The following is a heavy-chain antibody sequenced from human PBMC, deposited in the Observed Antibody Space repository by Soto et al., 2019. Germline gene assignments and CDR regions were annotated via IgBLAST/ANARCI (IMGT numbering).Heavy chain of an antibody. CDR1: GSTFSSYA. Sequence: GGSLRLSCAASGSTFSSYAMSWVRQAPGKGLEWVSAISGSGGSTYYADSVKGRFTISRDNSKNTLYLQMNSLRAEDTAVYYCAKDLISGVTTAYWGQGTLVTVSS. V-gene: IGHV3-23*01. CDR3: AKDLISGVTTAY. D-gene: IGHD4-17*01. CDR2: ISGSGGST. J-gene: IGHJ4*02.